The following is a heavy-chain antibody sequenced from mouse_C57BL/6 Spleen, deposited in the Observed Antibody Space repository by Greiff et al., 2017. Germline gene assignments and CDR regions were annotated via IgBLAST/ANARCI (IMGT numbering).Heavy chain of an antibody. V-gene: IGHV1-81*01. Sequence: QVQLQQSGAELARPGASVKLSCKASGYTFTSYGISWVKQRTGQGLEWIGEIYPRSGNTYYNEQFKGKATLTADKSSSTAYMELRSLTSEDSAVYFCARHVSYYGSSGGYFDVWGTGTTVTVSS. CDR3: ARHVSYYGSSGGYFDV. CDR2: IYPRSGNT. J-gene: IGHJ1*03. D-gene: IGHD1-1*01. CDR1: GYTFTSYG.